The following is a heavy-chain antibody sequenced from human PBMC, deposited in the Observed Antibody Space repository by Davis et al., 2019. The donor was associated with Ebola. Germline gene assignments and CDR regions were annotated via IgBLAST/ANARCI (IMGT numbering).Heavy chain of an antibody. D-gene: IGHD2-21*02. Sequence: GGSLRLSCAVSGFTVSSTYMSWVRQAPRKGLEWVSVIYSGGTTKYADYADSVQGRFTISRDTSKNTLYIQMNNLRVEDTAVYYCARDAGTAYCGNDCPHDAFDIWGQGTMVTVSS. CDR1: GFTVSSTY. J-gene: IGHJ3*02. CDR2: IYSGGTTKYA. V-gene: IGHV3-66*01. CDR3: ARDAGTAYCGNDCPHDAFDI.